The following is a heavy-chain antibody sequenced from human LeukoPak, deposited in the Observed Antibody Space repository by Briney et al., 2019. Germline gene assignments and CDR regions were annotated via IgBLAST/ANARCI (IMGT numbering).Heavy chain of an antibody. CDR3: ARTFYYDDNAYYSAGY. V-gene: IGHV3-21*01. Sequence: PGGSLGLSCAASGFTFSSYSMNWVRQAPGKGLEWVSSISSSGSYIYYADSVKGRFTISRDDAKNSLYLQMNSLRAEDTAMYYCARTFYYDDNAYYSAGYWGQGTLVTVSS. D-gene: IGHD3-22*01. CDR2: ISSSGSYI. CDR1: GFTFSSYS. J-gene: IGHJ4*02.